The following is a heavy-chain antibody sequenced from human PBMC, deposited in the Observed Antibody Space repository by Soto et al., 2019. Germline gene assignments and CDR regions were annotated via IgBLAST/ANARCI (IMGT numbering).Heavy chain of an antibody. V-gene: IGHV1-46*01. Sequence: ASVNVSGKASGYTFTSDYMHWVRQAPGQGLELMGIINPSGGSTSYAQKFQGRVTMTRDTSTSTVYMELSSLRSEDTAVYYCARITGTTGYYFDYWGQGTLVTVSS. CDR1: GYTFTSDY. D-gene: IGHD1-20*01. CDR2: INPSGGST. J-gene: IGHJ4*01. CDR3: ARITGTTGYYFDY.